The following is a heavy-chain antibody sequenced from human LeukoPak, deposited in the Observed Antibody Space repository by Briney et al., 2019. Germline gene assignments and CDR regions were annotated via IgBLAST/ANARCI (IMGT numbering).Heavy chain of an antibody. V-gene: IGHV4-59*08. CDR1: GGSISSYY. J-gene: IGHJ4*02. CDR3: ARQIRYYYGSGGPLFDY. CDR2: TYYSGST. D-gene: IGHD3-10*01. Sequence: PSETLSLTCTVSGGSISSYYWSWIRQPPGKGLEWIGYTYYSGSTNYNPSLKSRVTISVDTSKNQFSLKLSSVTAADTAVYYCARQIRYYYGSGGPLFDYWGQGTLVTVSS.